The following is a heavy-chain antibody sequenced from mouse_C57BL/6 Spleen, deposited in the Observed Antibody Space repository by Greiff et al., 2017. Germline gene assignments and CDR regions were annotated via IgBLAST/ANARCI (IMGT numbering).Heavy chain of an antibody. CDR1: GFNIKDYY. V-gene: IGHV14-2*01. J-gene: IGHJ2*01. Sequence: VQLQQSGAELVKPGASVKLSCTASGFNIKDYYMHWVKQRTEQGLEWIGRIDPEDGETKYAPKFPGKATITADTSSNTAYLQLSSLTSEDTAVYYCARRDHDYWGQGTTLTVSS. CDR3: ARRDHDY. CDR2: IDPEDGET.